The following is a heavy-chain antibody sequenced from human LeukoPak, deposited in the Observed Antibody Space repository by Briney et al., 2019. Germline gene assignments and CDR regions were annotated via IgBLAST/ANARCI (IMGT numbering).Heavy chain of an antibody. Sequence: SETLSLTCTVSGGSISSGGYYWSWIRQHPGKGLEWIGYIYYSGSTYYNPSLKSRVTISVDTSKNQFSLKLSSVTAADTAVYYCARAWEQQLVQGAFDIWGQGTLVTVSS. D-gene: IGHD6-13*01. CDR2: IYYSGST. J-gene: IGHJ3*02. V-gene: IGHV4-61*08. CDR1: GGSISSGGYY. CDR3: ARAWEQQLVQGAFDI.